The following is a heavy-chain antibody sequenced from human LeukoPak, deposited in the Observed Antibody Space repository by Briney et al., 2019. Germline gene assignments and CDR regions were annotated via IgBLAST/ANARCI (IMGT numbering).Heavy chain of an antibody. CDR2: ISSSSSYI. CDR3: ASDSLLFDY. CDR1: GFTFSSYS. Sequence: GGSLRLSCAASGFTFSSYSMNWVRQAPGKGLEWVSSISSSSSYIYYADSVKGRFTISRDNAKNSLYLQMNSLRAEHTAVYYCASDSLLFDYWGQGTLVTVSS. J-gene: IGHJ4*02. V-gene: IGHV3-21*01.